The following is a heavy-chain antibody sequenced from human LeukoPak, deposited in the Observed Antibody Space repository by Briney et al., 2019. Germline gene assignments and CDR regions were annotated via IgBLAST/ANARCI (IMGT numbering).Heavy chain of an antibody. CDR2: VKQDGSKK. D-gene: IGHD3-3*01. CDR3: AREVDQRLLEWIPHWYFDL. J-gene: IGHJ2*01. Sequence: GGSLRLSCAASGFRFNSYWMSWVRQAPGKGLEWVANVKQDGSKKHYLDSVQGRFTISRDNAKNSLYLQMNSLRAEDAAVYYCAREVDQRLLEWIPHWYFDLWGRGTLVTVSS. CDR1: GFRFNSYW. V-gene: IGHV3-7*01.